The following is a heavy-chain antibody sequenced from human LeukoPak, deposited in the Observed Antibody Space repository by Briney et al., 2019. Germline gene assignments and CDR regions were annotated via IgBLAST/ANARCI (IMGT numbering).Heavy chain of an antibody. D-gene: IGHD2-21*01. CDR3: ARGKVVVGTLAP. V-gene: IGHV3-7*01. Sequence: GGSLRLSCAASGFMFSSYWMSWVRQAPEKGLEWVANIKEDGSEKYFVDSVKGRFTISRDNAKNSLYLQMNSLRAEDTAIYYCARGKVVVGTLAPWGQGTLVTVSS. J-gene: IGHJ5*02. CDR2: IKEDGSEK. CDR1: GFMFSSYW.